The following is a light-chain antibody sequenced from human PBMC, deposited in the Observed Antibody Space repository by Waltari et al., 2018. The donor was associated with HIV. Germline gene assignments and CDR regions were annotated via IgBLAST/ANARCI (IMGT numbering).Light chain of an antibody. J-gene: IGLJ2*01. CDR1: NIGNKN. CDR3: QVWDSDSDHVV. CDR2: YDR. V-gene: IGLV3-21*04. Sequence: SYVLTPPPSVSVAPGTTATITCGGNNIGNKNVNRYQQKPGQAPVVVIFYDRDRPSGIPERFSGSSSANMATLTISRVEAGDEADYYCQVWDSDSDHVVFGVGTKLTVL.